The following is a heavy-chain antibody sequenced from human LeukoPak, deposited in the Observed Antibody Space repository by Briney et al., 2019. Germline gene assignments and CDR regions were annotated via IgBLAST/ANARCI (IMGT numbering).Heavy chain of an antibody. Sequence: SETLSLTCTVSGGSVASTGCYWGWIRQPPGKGLEWIGSAYYTGDTYSTPSLKSRLTISVDTSRNQFALTLSSVTAAGTAVYYCGRHVSNGRDYHYGLDVWGQGTTVTVSS. J-gene: IGHJ6*02. CDR3: GRHVSNGRDYHYGLDV. CDR1: GGSVASTGCY. CDR2: AYYTGDT. D-gene: IGHD2-8*01. V-gene: IGHV4-39*01.